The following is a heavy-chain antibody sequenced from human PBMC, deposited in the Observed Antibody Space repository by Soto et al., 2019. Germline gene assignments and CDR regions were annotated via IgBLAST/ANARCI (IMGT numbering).Heavy chain of an antibody. V-gene: IGHV3-23*01. J-gene: IGHJ4*02. CDR3: AIQSGDYYDISGNDY. CDR1: GFTFSSYA. CDR2: ISGSGGST. D-gene: IGHD3-22*01. Sequence: PGGSLRLSCAASGFTFSSYAMSWVRQAPGKGLEWVSAISGSGGSTYYADSVKGRFTISRDNSKNTLYLQMNSLRAEDTAVYYCAIQSGDYYDISGNDYWGQGALVTVSS.